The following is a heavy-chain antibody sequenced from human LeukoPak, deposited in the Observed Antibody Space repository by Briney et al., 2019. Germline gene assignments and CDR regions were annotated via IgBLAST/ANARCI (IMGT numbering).Heavy chain of an antibody. Sequence: PGGSLRLSCAASGFTFSSYGMHWVCQAPGKGLGWVAVISYDGSNKYYADSVKGRFTISRDNSKNTLYLQMNSLRAEDTAVYYCAKGYSPVDYYDSSGQRGNFDYWGQGTLVTVSS. D-gene: IGHD3-22*01. CDR3: AKGYSPVDYYDSSGQRGNFDY. CDR1: GFTFSSYG. V-gene: IGHV3-30*18. CDR2: ISYDGSNK. J-gene: IGHJ4*02.